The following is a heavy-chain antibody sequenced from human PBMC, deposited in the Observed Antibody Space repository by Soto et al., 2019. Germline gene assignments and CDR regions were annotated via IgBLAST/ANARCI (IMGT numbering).Heavy chain of an antibody. CDR3: ARDSPDDFWSGYYTGPLDAFGI. CDR2: ISAYNGNT. J-gene: IGHJ3*02. V-gene: IGHV1-18*01. D-gene: IGHD3-3*01. Sequence: GASLKGSCKASGYTFTSYGISWLRQATGQGLEWMVWISAYNGNTNYAQKLQGRVTMTTDTSTSTVYMELRSLRSDDTAVYYCARDSPDDFWSGYYTGPLDAFGIWGQGTMVTVSS. CDR1: GYTFTSYG.